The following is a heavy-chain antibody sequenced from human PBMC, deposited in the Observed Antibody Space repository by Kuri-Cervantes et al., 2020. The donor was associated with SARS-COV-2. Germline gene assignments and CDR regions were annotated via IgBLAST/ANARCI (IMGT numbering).Heavy chain of an antibody. V-gene: IGHV3-30-3*01. J-gene: IGHJ4*02. CDR2: ISYAGSYK. D-gene: IGHD1-1*01. Sequence: GESLKISCAASGFTFSSYAMHWVRQAPGKGLEWVAVISYAGSYKYYADSVKGRFTISRDNSKNTLFLQMNSLRAEDTAVYYCVRDGDHWNFDYWGQGTLVTVSS. CDR3: VRDGDHWNFDY. CDR1: GFTFSSYA.